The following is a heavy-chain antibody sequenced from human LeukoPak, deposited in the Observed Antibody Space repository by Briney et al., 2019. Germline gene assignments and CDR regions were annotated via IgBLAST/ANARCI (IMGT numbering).Heavy chain of an antibody. Sequence: GGSLRLSCAASGFTFSSYAMSWVRQAPGKGLEWVSAISGSGGSTYYADSVKGRFTISRDNSKNTLYLQMNSLRAEDTAVYHCARGFIAARPNWFDPWGQGTLVTVSS. D-gene: IGHD6-6*01. CDR3: ARGFIAARPNWFDP. CDR1: GFTFSSYA. J-gene: IGHJ5*02. V-gene: IGHV3-23*01. CDR2: ISGSGGST.